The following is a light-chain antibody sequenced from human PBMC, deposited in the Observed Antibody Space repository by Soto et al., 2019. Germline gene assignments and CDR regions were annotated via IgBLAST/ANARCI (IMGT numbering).Light chain of an antibody. Sequence: DIVMTQSPDSLAVSLGERATINCKSSQSVLYSSNNKNYLAWHQQKPGQPPKLLIYWASTRESGVPDRFSGSGSGTDFTLTISSLQAEDVAVYYCQQYYSTPRGTFGQGTKVEIK. J-gene: IGKJ1*01. V-gene: IGKV4-1*01. CDR2: WAS. CDR3: QQYYSTPRGT. CDR1: QSVLYSSNNKNY.